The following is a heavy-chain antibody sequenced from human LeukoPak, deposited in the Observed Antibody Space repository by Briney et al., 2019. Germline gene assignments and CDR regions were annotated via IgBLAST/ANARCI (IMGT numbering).Heavy chain of an antibody. CDR2: INPNTAGT. Sequence: ASVKVSCKASGYTFTGYYFHWVRQAPGQGLEWMGWINPNTAGTNYAQKFLGGVTLTWDTSISTAYKELNRLTSDDTAVYYCATSAGDYRAGHYYYMGVWGKGTSVTVSS. J-gene: IGHJ6*03. D-gene: IGHD4-11*01. V-gene: IGHV1-2*02. CDR3: ATSAGDYRAGHYYYMGV. CDR1: GYTFTGYY.